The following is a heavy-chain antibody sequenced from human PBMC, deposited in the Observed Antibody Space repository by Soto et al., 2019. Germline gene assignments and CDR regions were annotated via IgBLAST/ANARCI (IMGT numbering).Heavy chain of an antibody. CDR3: ARGYYGSEGTEYFQL. J-gene: IGHJ1*01. V-gene: IGHV3-74*03. Sequence: EVPLVESGGDLVHPGGSLILSYTASGFPFSSYWMHWVRQAPGKGLVWISRSNSDASTTTYADSVKGRFTISRDNAENTLFLQMNSLRVDDTAVYYCARGYYGSEGTEYFQLWGRGTLVTVSS. CDR1: GFPFSSYW. CDR2: SNSDASTT. D-gene: IGHD3-10*01.